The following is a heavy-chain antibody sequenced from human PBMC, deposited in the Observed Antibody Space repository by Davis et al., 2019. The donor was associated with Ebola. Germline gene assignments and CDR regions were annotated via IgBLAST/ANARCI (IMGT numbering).Heavy chain of an antibody. CDR2: FYYSGST. CDR3: ASLRQTYDSSGYSQPFDY. D-gene: IGHD3-22*01. J-gene: IGHJ4*02. V-gene: IGHV4-39*01. Sequence: MPSETLSLTCAVYGGSFSGYYWGWIRQSPGKGLEWIGSFYYSGSTYYNPSLKSRVTISADTSKNQFSLKLSSVTAADTAVYYCASLRQTYDSSGYSQPFDYWGQGSLVTVSS. CDR1: GGSFSGYY.